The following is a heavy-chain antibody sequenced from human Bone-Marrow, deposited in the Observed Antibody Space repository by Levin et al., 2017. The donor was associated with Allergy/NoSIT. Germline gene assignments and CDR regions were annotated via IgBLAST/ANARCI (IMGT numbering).Heavy chain of an antibody. J-gene: IGHJ5*02. Sequence: GGSLRLSCAASGFTFSSYAMHWVRQAPGKGLEWVAVISYDGSNKYYADSVKGRFTISRDNSKNTLYLQMNSLRAEDTAVYYCASSGYSYGHPPNWFDPWGQGTLVTVSS. V-gene: IGHV3-30*04. CDR3: ASSGYSYGHPPNWFDP. D-gene: IGHD5-18*01. CDR2: ISYDGSNK. CDR1: GFTFSSYA.